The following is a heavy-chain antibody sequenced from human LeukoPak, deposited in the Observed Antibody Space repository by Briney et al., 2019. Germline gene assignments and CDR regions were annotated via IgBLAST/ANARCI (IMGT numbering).Heavy chain of an antibody. CDR2: IKSKVDGETT. CDR3: AIDEPNYAPYDFDY. D-gene: IGHD4/OR15-4a*01. Sequence: GGSLRLSCAASRFTFSNAWMNLVRQAPGKGLEWVGRIKSKVDGETTDYAAPVKGRFTISRDDSNNKVYLHMNSLKIEDTAVYYCAIDEPNYAPYDFDYWGQGALVTVSS. CDR1: RFTFSNAW. J-gene: IGHJ4*02. V-gene: IGHV3-15*01.